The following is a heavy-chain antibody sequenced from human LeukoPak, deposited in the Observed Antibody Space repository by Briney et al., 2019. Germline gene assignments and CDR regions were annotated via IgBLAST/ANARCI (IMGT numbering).Heavy chain of an antibody. V-gene: IGHV4-59*01. J-gene: IGHJ6*02. D-gene: IGHD4-17*01. CDR3: ARDHLTTYYYYGMDV. CDR1: GGFISSYY. CDR2: IYYSGST. Sequence: SETLSLTCTVSGGFISSYYWSWIRQPPGKGLEWIGYIYYSGSTNYNPSLKSRVTISVDTSKNQFSLKLSSVTAADTAVYYCARDHLTTYYYYGMDVWGQGTTVTVSS.